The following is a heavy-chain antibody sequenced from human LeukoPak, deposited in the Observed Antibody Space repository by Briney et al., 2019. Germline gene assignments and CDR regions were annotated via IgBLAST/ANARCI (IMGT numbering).Heavy chain of an antibody. CDR3: AKARGSVYDYVWGSYRYFPFDY. D-gene: IGHD3-16*02. CDR2: ISGSGGST. CDR1: GFTFSSYA. V-gene: IGHV3-23*01. Sequence: GGSLRLSCAASGFTFSSYAMSWVRQAPGKGLEWVSAISGSGGSTYYADSVKGRFTISRDNSKNTLYLQMNSLRAEDTAVYYCAKARGSVYDYVWGSYRYFPFDYWGQGTLVTVSS. J-gene: IGHJ4*02.